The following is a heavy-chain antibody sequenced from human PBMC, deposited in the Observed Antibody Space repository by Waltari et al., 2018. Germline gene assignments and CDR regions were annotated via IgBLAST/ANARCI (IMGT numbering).Heavy chain of an antibody. J-gene: IGHJ4*02. V-gene: IGHV3-9*01. D-gene: IGHD3-10*01. CDR2: IGWNSGAI. CDR3: VKGGWGFGAFYEQH. CDR1: GFRFADYA. Sequence: EVQLVTSGGGLVQPGRSLRLACVGSGFRFADYAMYWVRQRPGKGRGGLPGIGWNSGAIGYADAVRGLFSTYRDNARKSLYLQMVRLRPEDTALYYCVKGGWGFGAFYEQHWGQGIQVTVSS.